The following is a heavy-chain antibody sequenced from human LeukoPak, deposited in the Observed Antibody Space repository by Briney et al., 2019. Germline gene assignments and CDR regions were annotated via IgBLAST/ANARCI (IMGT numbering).Heavy chain of an antibody. J-gene: IGHJ4*02. CDR2: INPSGST. V-gene: IGHV4-34*01. CDR3: ARDISWLGFDY. CDR1: GGSFSGYY. D-gene: IGHD6-19*01. Sequence: SETLSLTCAVYGGSFSGYYWSWIRQPPGKGLEWIGEINPSGSTNYNPSLKSRVTISVDTSKNQFSLKLSSVTAADTAVYYCARDISWLGFDYWGQGILVTVSS.